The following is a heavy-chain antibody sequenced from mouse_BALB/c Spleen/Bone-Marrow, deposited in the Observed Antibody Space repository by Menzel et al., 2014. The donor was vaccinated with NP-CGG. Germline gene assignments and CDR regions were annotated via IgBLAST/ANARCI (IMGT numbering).Heavy chain of an antibody. Sequence: EVKLMDSGGGLVKPGGSLKLSCAASGFTFSSYAMSWVRQSPEKRLEWVAEISSGGSYTYYPDTVTGRFTISRDNAKNTLYLEMSSLRSEDTAMYYCARSPQRDYAMDYWGQGTSVTVSS. CDR1: GFTFSSYA. CDR2: ISSGGSYT. J-gene: IGHJ4*01. D-gene: IGHD3-2*02. V-gene: IGHV5-9-4*01. CDR3: ARSPQRDYAMDY.